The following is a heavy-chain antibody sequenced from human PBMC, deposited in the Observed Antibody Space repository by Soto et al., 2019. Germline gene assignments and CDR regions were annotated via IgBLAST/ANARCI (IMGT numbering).Heavy chain of an antibody. V-gene: IGHV3-23*01. J-gene: IGHJ6*02. CDR1: GFTFSSYA. CDR2: ISGSGGST. CDR3: AKELEAAWPYYYYGMDV. Sequence: GGSLRLSCAASGFTFSSYAMSWVRQAPGKGLEWVSAISGSGGSTYYADSVKGRFTISRDNSKNTLYLQMNSLRAEDTAVYYCAKELEAAWPYYYYGMDVWGQGTTVTVSS. D-gene: IGHD6-13*01.